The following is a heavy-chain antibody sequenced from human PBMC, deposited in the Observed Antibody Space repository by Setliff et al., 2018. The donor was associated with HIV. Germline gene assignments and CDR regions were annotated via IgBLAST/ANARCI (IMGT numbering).Heavy chain of an antibody. Sequence: SETLSLTCAVSNYSINSGYYWGWIRQPPGKGLEWIGSIYHSGSTYYNPSLKSRVTISVDTSKNQVSLRLTSVTAADTAVYYCARQSITIFGVVISGFDPWGQGTLVTVSS. CDR1: NYSINSGYY. CDR3: ARQSITIFGVVISGFDP. D-gene: IGHD3-3*01. CDR2: IYHSGST. J-gene: IGHJ5*02. V-gene: IGHV4-38-2*01.